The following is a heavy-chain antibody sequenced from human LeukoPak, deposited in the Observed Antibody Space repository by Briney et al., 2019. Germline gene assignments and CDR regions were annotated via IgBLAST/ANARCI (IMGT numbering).Heavy chain of an antibody. J-gene: IGHJ4*02. CDR1: GPTFRDYH. CDR3: ATVHFGYFTF. Sequence: GSLKPSCAASGPTFRDYHMSWIRQAPGKGLEWVSHISDNGRTKYYANSVQGRFTVSRDNAKNSLYLQMNSLRADDTAVYYCATVHFGYFTFWGQGTLVPVSS. V-gene: IGHV3-11*01. D-gene: IGHD3-3*01. CDR2: ISDNGRTK.